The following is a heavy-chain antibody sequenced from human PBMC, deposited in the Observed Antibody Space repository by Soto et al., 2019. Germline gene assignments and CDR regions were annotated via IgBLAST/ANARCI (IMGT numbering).Heavy chain of an antibody. J-gene: IGHJ4*02. D-gene: IGHD4-17*01. Sequence: ASVKVSCKASGGTFSSYTISWVRQAPGQGLEWMGRIIPILGIANYAQKFQGRVTITADKSTSTAYMELSSLRSEDTAVYYCAIYGDYPSLREHLFDYWGQGTLVTVSS. CDR3: AIYGDYPSLREHLFDY. CDR2: IIPILGIA. CDR1: GGTFSSYT. V-gene: IGHV1-69*02.